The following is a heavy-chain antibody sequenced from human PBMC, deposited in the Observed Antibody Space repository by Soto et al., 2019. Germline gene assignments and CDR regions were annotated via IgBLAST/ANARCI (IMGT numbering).Heavy chain of an antibody. Sequence: EGSLRLSCAASGFTFSSYSMNWVRQAPGKGLEWVSSISSRSSYIYYEDSVKGRFTISRDNAKNSLYLQMNSQIAEDTAVYYCARDRSEVNWFDPWGQGTLVTVSS. CDR3: ARDRSEVNWFDP. CDR1: GFTFSSYS. CDR2: ISSRSSYI. V-gene: IGHV3-21*01. J-gene: IGHJ5*02.